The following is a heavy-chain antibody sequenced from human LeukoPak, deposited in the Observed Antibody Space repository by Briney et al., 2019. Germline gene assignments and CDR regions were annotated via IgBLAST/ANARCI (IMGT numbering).Heavy chain of an antibody. CDR3: ASERPGYSSGWIFEH. CDR1: GFTFKCYW. D-gene: IGHD6-19*01. J-gene: IGHJ4*02. CDR2: LNGNGGST. Sequence: GSLRLSFSASGFTFKCYWVQWVRQAPGKGVEGGCGLNGNGGSTVYGGSVEGRFTIPRGNPKNFLYLQMNSLRAEDTALYYCASERPGYSSGWIFEHWGQGPLVTVSS. V-gene: IGHV3-20*03.